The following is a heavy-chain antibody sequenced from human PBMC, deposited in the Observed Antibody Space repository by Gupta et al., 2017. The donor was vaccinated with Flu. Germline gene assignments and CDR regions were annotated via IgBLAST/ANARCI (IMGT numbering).Heavy chain of an antibody. CDR3: VKDLGGSGGYYTFES. D-gene: IGHD3-10*01. V-gene: IGHV3-30*18. Sequence: MHWVRHAPGKGLEWVAVLAHDGSNENYADSVRDRFTISRDNSQNTLYLQMNSLRVEDTAVYYCVKDLGGSGGYYTFESWGQGTLVTVSS. CDR2: LAHDGSNE. J-gene: IGHJ4*02.